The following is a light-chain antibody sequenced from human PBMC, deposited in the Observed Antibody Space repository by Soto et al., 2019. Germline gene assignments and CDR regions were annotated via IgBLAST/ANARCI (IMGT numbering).Light chain of an antibody. CDR3: QQYLASPPWT. CDR1: QSVNSGY. J-gene: IGKJ1*01. CDR2: GTS. Sequence: EIVLTQSPGTLSLSPGERAILSCRASQSVNSGYLAWYQQKPGQAPRLLIYGTSIRAAGIPDRFSGSGSGTDFTLTISRLEPEDFAVYSCQQYLASPPWTFGQGTRGE. V-gene: IGKV3-20*01.